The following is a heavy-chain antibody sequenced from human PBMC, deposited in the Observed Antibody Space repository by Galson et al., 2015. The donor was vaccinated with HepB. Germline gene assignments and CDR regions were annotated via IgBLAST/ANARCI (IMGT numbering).Heavy chain of an antibody. Sequence: SLRLSCAASGFTFDDYAIHWVRQAPGAGLDWVSAIRWNSGLINFADPVKARFTISRDNGGNSVYLQMNSLRPEDTALYYCAKDIGPSGYDSWFDSWGQGTRVTVSS. CDR1: GFTFDDYA. V-gene: IGHV3-9*01. CDR2: IRWNSGLI. CDR3: AKDIGPSGYDSWFDS. J-gene: IGHJ5*01. D-gene: IGHD5-12*01.